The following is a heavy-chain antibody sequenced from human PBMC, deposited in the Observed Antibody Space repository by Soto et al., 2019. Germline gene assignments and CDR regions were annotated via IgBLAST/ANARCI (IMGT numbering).Heavy chain of an antibody. D-gene: IGHD3-22*01. CDR1: GGSISSYY. CDR3: ARGLNTYYYDSSGRNYFDY. V-gene: IGHV4-59*01. CDR2: IYYSGST. Sequence: PSETLSLTCTVSGGSISSYYWSWIRQPPGKGLEWIGYIYYSGSTNYNPSLKSRVTISVDTSKNQFSLKLSPVTAADTAVYYCARGLNTYYYDSSGRNYFDYWGQGTLVTVSS. J-gene: IGHJ4*02.